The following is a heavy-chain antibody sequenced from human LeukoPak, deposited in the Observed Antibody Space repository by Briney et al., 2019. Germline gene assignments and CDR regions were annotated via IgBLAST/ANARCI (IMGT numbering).Heavy chain of an antibody. V-gene: IGHV4-59*08. CDR3: ATTRREDGSGSFDY. J-gene: IGHJ4*02. Sequence: SETLSLTCTVSGGSISSYYWSWIRQPPGKGLEWIGYIYYSRSTNYNPSLKSRVTISVDPSKNQFSLKLSSVTAADTAVYYCATTRREDGSGSFDYWGQGTLVTVSS. CDR1: GGSISSYY. CDR2: IYYSRST. D-gene: IGHD3-10*01.